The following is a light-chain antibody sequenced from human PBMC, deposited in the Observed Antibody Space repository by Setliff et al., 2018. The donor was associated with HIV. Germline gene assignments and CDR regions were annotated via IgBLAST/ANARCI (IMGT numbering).Light chain of an antibody. J-gene: IGLJ1*01. CDR2: DDN. CDR3: QVWDSSSDHHV. V-gene: IGLV3-21*03. Sequence: SYELTQPPSVSVAPGKTARITCGGNKIGSKSVHWYQQKPVQAPVLVVYDDNDRPSGIPERFSGSNSGNTATLTISRVEAGDEADYYCQVWDSSSDHHVFGTGTKVTVL. CDR1: KIGSKS.